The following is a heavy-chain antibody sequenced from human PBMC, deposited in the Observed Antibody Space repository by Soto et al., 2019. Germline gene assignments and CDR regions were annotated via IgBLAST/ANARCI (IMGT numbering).Heavy chain of an antibody. CDR3: ARVAGGAIPYFDY. CDR1: GFTFSSYA. D-gene: IGHD3-16*02. J-gene: IGHJ4*02. CDR2: ISYDGSNK. Sequence: QVQLVESGGGVVQPGRSLRLSCAASGFTFSSYAMHWVRQAPGKGLEWVAVISYDGSNKYYADSVKGRFTISRDNSKNTLYLQMNSLRAEDTAVYYCARVAGGAIPYFDYWGQGTLVTVSS. V-gene: IGHV3-30-3*01.